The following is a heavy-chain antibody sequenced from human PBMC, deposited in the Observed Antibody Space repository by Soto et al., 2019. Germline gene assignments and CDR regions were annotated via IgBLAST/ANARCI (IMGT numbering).Heavy chain of an antibody. CDR3: ARSAGVVGTNDINWLNP. CDR2: ISYSGSA. D-gene: IGHD1-26*01. Sequence: KTSETLSLTCTVSGGSISSGAYYWSWIRQHPGEGLEWIGYISYSGSAYSNPSLRSRVTISVDTPKNQFSLKMRSVTAADTAVYYCARSAGVVGTNDINWLNPWGQGTLVTVSS. CDR1: GGSISSGAYY. J-gene: IGHJ5*02. V-gene: IGHV4-31*03.